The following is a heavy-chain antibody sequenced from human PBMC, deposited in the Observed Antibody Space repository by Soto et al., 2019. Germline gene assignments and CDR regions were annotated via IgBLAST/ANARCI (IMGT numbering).Heavy chain of an antibody. J-gene: IGHJ5*02. Sequence: ASVKPSCKDSGYTFTSYAMHWARQAPGQRLEWMGWINAGNSNTKYSQKFQGRVTITRDTSASTAYMELSSLRSEDTAVYYCARGLPYDSSDSWFDPWGQGTLVTVSS. D-gene: IGHD3-22*01. V-gene: IGHV1-3*01. CDR2: INAGNSNT. CDR1: GYTFTSYA. CDR3: ARGLPYDSSDSWFDP.